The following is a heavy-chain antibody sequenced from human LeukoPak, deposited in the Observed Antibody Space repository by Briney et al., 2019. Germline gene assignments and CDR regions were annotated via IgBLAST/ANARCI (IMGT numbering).Heavy chain of an antibody. V-gene: IGHV4-59*08. Sequence: SETLSLTCTVSGGSISSYYWSWIRQPPGKGLEWIGYFYYSGSTNYNPSLKSRVTISVDTSKNQFSLKLSSVTAADTAVYYCATSYYYDSSGWFDYWGQGTLVTVSS. J-gene: IGHJ4*02. CDR3: ATSYYYDSSGWFDY. CDR2: FYYSGST. CDR1: GGSISSYY. D-gene: IGHD3-22*01.